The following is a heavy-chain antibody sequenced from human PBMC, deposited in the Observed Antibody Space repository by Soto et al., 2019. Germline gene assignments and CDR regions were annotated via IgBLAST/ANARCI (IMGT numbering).Heavy chain of an antibody. D-gene: IGHD3-3*01. Sequence: PRGSLVLVCAPPVFTFSIYAMHSVRQAPGRGVEWVAVISYDGSNKYYADSVKGRFTISRDNSKNTLYLQMNRLRAEDTAVYYCARAVWSGYYSYYYYGMDVWGQGTTVTVSS. J-gene: IGHJ6*01. CDR3: ARAVWSGYYSYYYYGMDV. V-gene: IGHV3-30-3*01. CDR1: VFTFSIYA. CDR2: ISYDGSNK.